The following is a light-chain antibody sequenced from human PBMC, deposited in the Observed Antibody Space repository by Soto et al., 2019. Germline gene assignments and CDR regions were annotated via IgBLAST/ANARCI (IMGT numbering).Light chain of an antibody. CDR2: DAS. Sequence: EIVLTQSPATLSLSPGERATLSCRASQSVSSYLAWYQQKPGQAPRLLIYDASNRATGIPARFSGSGSGTDSTLTISSLEPEDLAVYYCQQRSNWPITFGPGTKVDIK. CDR3: QQRSNWPIT. CDR1: QSVSSY. V-gene: IGKV3-11*01. J-gene: IGKJ3*01.